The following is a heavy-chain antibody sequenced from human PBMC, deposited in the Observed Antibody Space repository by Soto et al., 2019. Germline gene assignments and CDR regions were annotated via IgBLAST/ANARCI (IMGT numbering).Heavy chain of an antibody. Sequence: QVQLVQSGAEVKKPGASVKVSCKASGYTFTGYYMHWVRQAPGQGLEWMGWINPNSGGTNYAQKLQGWVPMTRDTSISTAYMELSRLRSDDTAVYYCATSGSLLAFDIWGQGTMVTVSS. D-gene: IGHD1-26*01. CDR1: GYTFTGYY. J-gene: IGHJ3*02. CDR3: ATSGSLLAFDI. V-gene: IGHV1-2*04. CDR2: INPNSGGT.